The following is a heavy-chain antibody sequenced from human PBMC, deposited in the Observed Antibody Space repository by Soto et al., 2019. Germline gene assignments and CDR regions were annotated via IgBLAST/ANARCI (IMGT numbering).Heavy chain of an antibody. Sequence: ASLKVSCKASVYTFTSYGISWVRQAPGQGLEWMGWISAYNGNTNYAQKLQGRVTMTTDTSTSTAYMELRSLRSDDTAVYSCARADSSGLEGEFDYWGQGNLVTVSS. CDR2: ISAYNGNT. CDR1: VYTFTSYG. CDR3: ARADSSGLEGEFDY. J-gene: IGHJ4*02. D-gene: IGHD3-22*01. V-gene: IGHV1-18*01.